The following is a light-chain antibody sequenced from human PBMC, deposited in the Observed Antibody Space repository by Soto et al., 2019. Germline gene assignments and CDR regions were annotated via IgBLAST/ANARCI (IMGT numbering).Light chain of an antibody. V-gene: IGLV1-44*01. J-gene: IGLJ1*01. Sequence: QYVLTQPHSVSGPPGQRLTVSSSGGDSNIGTCSVHWFKHLPGTAPKPLISTNYQRPSGVPERFSGSKSGTSASLAISGLQSEDEADYYCAVWDDSLNGHVFGAGTKVTVL. CDR1: DSNIGTCS. CDR2: TNY. CDR3: AVWDDSLNGHV.